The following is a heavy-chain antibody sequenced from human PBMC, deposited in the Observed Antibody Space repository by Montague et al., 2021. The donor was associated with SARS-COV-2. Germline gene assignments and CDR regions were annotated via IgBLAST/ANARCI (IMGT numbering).Heavy chain of an antibody. J-gene: IGHJ4*02. D-gene: IGHD3-9*01. V-gene: IGHV2-70*01. Sequence: PALVKPTQTLTLTCTFSGFSLSTSGMCVNWIRQPPGKALEWLALIDWDDDKYYSTSLKTRLTISKDTSKNQVVLTMTNMDPVDTATYYCARTYYDILPNLYYFDYWGQGTLVTVSS. CDR1: GFSLSTSGMC. CDR3: ARTYYDILPNLYYFDY. CDR2: IDWDDDK.